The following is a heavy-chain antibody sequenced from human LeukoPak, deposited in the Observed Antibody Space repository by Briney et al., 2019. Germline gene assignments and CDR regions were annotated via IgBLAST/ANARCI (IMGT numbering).Heavy chain of an antibody. CDR2: IWYDGSNK. Sequence: GGSLRLSCAASGFTFSSYGMHWVRQAPGKGLEWVAVIWYDGSNKYYADSAKGRFTISRDNSKNTLYLQMNSLRAEDTAVYYCARARGSSWYEDDAFDIWGQGTMVTVSS. CDR1: GFTFSSYG. D-gene: IGHD6-13*01. J-gene: IGHJ3*02. V-gene: IGHV3-33*01. CDR3: ARARGSSWYEDDAFDI.